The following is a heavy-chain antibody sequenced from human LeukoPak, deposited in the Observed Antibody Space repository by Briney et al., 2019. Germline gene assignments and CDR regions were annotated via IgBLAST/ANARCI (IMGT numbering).Heavy chain of an antibody. Sequence: GRSLRLSCAASGFTFSSYGMHWVRQAPGKGLEWVAVISYDGTNKYYADSVKGRFTISRDNSKNTLYLQMNSLRVEDTAVYYCARDRLHFDSSGYYYVDWFDPWGQGTLVTVSS. D-gene: IGHD3-22*01. V-gene: IGHV3-30*03. CDR3: ARDRLHFDSSGYYYVDWFDP. J-gene: IGHJ5*02. CDR2: ISYDGTNK. CDR1: GFTFSSYG.